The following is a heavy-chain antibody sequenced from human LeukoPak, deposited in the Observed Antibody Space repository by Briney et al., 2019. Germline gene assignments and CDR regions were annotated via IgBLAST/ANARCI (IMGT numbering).Heavy chain of an antibody. CDR2: IYTSGST. V-gene: IGHV4-4*07. CDR3: TRDEDYGDYWYFDL. J-gene: IGHJ2*01. D-gene: IGHD4-17*01. Sequence: SETLSLTCTVSGGSIGSYYWSWIRQPAGKGLEWIGRIYTSGSTNYNPSLKSRVTMSVDTSKNQFSLKLSSATAADTAVYYCTRDEDYGDYWYFDLWGRGTLVTVSS. CDR1: GGSIGSYY.